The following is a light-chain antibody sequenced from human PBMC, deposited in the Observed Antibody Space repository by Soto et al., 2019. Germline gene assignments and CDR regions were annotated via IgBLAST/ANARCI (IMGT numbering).Light chain of an antibody. CDR3: QQYGTFSGT. CDR1: QSISSY. Sequence: DIHMTQSPSTLSASVVDRVTITFLASQSISSYLNWYQQKPGEAPKLLIYDASALPRGVPSRFSGSGSGTKFTLTIASLQPDDFATYYCQQYGTFSGTFGPGTKVDIK. V-gene: IGKV1-5*01. CDR2: DAS. J-gene: IGKJ1*01.